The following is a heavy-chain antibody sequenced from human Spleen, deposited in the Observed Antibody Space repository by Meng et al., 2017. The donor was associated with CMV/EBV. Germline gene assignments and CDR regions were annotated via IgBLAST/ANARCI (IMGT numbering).Heavy chain of an antibody. V-gene: IGHV4-4*02. Sequence: GNLWPWVRVVQGQGPAWIGAIYHSGGANDNPSLKSRVTISVDKFKNQFSLKLGSVTAADTAVYYCARIERRRILKYCGSDCSTTDYWGQGTLVTVSS. CDR1: GNL. J-gene: IGHJ4*02. CDR2: IYHSGGA. D-gene: IGHD2-21*02. CDR3: ARIERRRILKYCGSDCSTTDY.